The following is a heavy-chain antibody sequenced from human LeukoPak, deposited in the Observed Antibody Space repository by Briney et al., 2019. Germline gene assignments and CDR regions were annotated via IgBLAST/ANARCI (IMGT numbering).Heavy chain of an antibody. J-gene: IGHJ3*02. CDR1: GYTFTIYD. CDR2: VNPNSGNT. Sequence: ASVKVSCKASGYTFTIYDINWVRQATGQGLEWMGYVNPNSGNTGYAQNFQGRVTITRTTSISTAYMEVSGLRSDDTAVYYCARDLHPCGGDCYKNGAFDIWGQGTLVTVSS. CDR3: ARDLHPCGGDCYKNGAFDI. D-gene: IGHD2-21*02. V-gene: IGHV1-8*03.